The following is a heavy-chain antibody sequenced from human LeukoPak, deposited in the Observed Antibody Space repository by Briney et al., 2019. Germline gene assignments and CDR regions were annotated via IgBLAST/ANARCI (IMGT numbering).Heavy chain of an antibody. Sequence: SGGSLRLSCAASGFTFSSYAMSWVRQAPGKGLEWVSAISGSGGSTYYADSVKGRFTISRDNSKNTLYLQMNSLRAEDTAVYYCAIQYTVYSSGWPDNWFDPWGQGTLVTVSS. J-gene: IGHJ5*02. CDR1: GFTFSSYA. V-gene: IGHV3-23*01. CDR3: AIQYTVYSSGWPDNWFDP. D-gene: IGHD6-19*01. CDR2: ISGSGGST.